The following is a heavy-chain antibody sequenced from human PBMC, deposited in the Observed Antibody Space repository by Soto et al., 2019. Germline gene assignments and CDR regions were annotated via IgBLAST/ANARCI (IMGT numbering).Heavy chain of an antibody. D-gene: IGHD3-22*01. J-gene: IGHJ3*02. V-gene: IGHV4-31*03. CDR1: GGSISSGGYY. Sequence: SETLSLTCTVSGGSISSGGYYWSWIRQHPGKGLEWIGYIYYSGSTYYNPSLKSRVTISVDTSKNQFSLKLSSVTAADTAVYYCAXSVYYYDSSGYFPDAFDIWGQGTMVTVSS. CDR3: AXSVYYYDSSGYFPDAFDI. CDR2: IYYSGST.